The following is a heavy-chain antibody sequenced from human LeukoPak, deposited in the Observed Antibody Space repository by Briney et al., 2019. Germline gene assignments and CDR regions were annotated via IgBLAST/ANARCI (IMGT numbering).Heavy chain of an antibody. V-gene: IGHV1-2*02. Sequence: GASVKVSCKASGYTFTGYYMHWVRQAPGQGLEWMGWINPNSGGTNYAQKFQGRVTMTRDTSISTAYMELSRLRSDDTAVYYCASEGALAGPTINFDYWGQGTLVTVSS. CDR3: ASEGALAGPTINFDY. J-gene: IGHJ4*02. D-gene: IGHD6-19*01. CDR2: INPNSGGT. CDR1: GYTFTGYY.